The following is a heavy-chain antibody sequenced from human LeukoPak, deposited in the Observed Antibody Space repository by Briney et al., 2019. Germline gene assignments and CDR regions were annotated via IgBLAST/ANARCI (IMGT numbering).Heavy chain of an antibody. D-gene: IGHD3-10*01. Sequence: SETLSLTCTVSGGSVSSSSYYWGWIRQPPGKGLEWIGSIYYSGSTYYNPSLKSRVTISVDTSKNQFSLKLSSVTAADTAVYYCARVSGFVWFGERNNWFDPWGQGTLVTVSS. V-gene: IGHV4-39*07. CDR1: GGSVSSSSYY. CDR3: ARVSGFVWFGERNNWFDP. J-gene: IGHJ5*02. CDR2: IYYSGST.